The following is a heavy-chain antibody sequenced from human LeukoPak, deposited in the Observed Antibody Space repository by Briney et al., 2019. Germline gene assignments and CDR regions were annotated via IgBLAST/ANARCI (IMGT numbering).Heavy chain of an antibody. Sequence: GGSLRLSCVASTFTFRSFTMVWGRQAPGKVLEWISYISPTSETIYYGDSVRGRSTISRDHAKNPLYLQINSLRAEDTAVYYCARVATKQQLVLNAFDIWGQGTMVTVSS. J-gene: IGHJ3*02. CDR2: ISPTSETI. V-gene: IGHV3-48*01. D-gene: IGHD6-13*01. CDR3: ARVATKQQLVLNAFDI. CDR1: TFTFRSFT.